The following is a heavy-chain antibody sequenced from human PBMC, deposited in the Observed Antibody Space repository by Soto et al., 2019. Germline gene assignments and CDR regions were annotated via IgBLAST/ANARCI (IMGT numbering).Heavy chain of an antibody. V-gene: IGHV3-30-3*01. CDR2: ISYDGSNK. CDR3: ARTLLSADDAFDI. J-gene: IGHJ3*02. CDR1: GFTFSSYA. Sequence: QVQLVESGGGVVQPGRSLRLSCAASGFTFSSYAMHWVRQAPGKGLEWVAVISYDGSNKYYADSVKGRFTISRDNSKNPLYLQMNSLRAEDTAVYYCARTLLSADDAFDIWGQGTMVTVSS. D-gene: IGHD2-15*01.